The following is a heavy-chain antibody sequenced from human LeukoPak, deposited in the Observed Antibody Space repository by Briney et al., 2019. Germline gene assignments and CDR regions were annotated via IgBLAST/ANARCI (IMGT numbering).Heavy chain of an antibody. D-gene: IGHD3-10*01. CDR2: IYHSGST. V-gene: IGHV4-30-2*01. CDR1: GGSISSRTYS. Sequence: SETLSLTCAVSGGSISSRTYSWSWIRQPPGKGLEWIGFIYHSGSTYYNTSLKSRLTISVDRSTKQFSLKLSSVTAADTAVYYCARDQRYGSGSTFDYWGQGTLVTVSS. J-gene: IGHJ4*02. CDR3: ARDQRYGSGSTFDY.